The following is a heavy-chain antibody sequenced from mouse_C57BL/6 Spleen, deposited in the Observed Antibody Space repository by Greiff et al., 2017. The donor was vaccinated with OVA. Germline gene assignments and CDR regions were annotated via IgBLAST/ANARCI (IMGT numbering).Heavy chain of an antibody. J-gene: IGHJ1*03. CDR2: ISSGSSTI. CDR1: GFTFSDYG. D-gene: IGHD2-3*01. CDR3: ATSYDGYYGYFDV. V-gene: IGHV5-17*01. Sequence: EVKVVESGGGLVKPGGSLKLSCAASGFTFSDYGMHWVRQAPEKGLEWVAYISSGSSTIYYADTVKGRFTISRDNAKNTLFLQMTSLRSEDTAMYYCATSYDGYYGYFDVWGTGTTVTVSS.